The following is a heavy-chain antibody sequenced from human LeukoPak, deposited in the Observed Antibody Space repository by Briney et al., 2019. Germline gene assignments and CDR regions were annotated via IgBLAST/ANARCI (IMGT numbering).Heavy chain of an antibody. CDR1: EFTFSNYA. J-gene: IGHJ5*02. CDR3: AKGSGINHYHWIDP. CDR2: ISGGGGSA. D-gene: IGHD1-14*01. V-gene: IGHV3-23*01. Sequence: GGSLRLSCAASEFTFSNYAMNWVRQAPGKGLEWVSGISGGGGSAYYADSVKGRFTISRDNSKNTLYLQMDSLRAEDTALYYCAKGSGINHYHWIDPWGQGTLVTVSS.